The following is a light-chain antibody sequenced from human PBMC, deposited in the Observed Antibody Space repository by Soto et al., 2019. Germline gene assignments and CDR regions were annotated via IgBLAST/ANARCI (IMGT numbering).Light chain of an antibody. V-gene: IGLV2-14*01. CDR1: SSDVGGNKY. CDR3: ASSASESLYV. CDR2: KVT. J-gene: IGLJ1*01. Sequence: QSVAGQPPSVSGSPRQAITISSTGTSSDVGGNKYVSWYQQYPGKVPKLLINKVTNRPSGVSYRFSGYKSGNTASLTISALLAEDEADYFCASSASESLYVFGTGTKVTVL.